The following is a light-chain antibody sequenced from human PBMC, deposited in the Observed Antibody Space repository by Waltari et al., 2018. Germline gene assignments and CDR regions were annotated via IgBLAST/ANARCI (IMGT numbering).Light chain of an antibody. J-gene: IGLJ1*01. CDR2: DVS. CDR1: NPDIGAFNF. V-gene: IGLV2-14*03. Sequence: QSALTQPASVSGTPGESITISCAGTNPDIGAFNFVSWYRQFPGEAPQLIIYDVSHRPSGISDRFSGSKSGNTASLTISGLQAEDDADYYCNSYSSVSTHVFGSGTKVTVL. CDR3: NSYSSVSTHV.